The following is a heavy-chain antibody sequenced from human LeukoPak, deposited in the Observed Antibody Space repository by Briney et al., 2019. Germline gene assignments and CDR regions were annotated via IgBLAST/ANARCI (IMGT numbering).Heavy chain of an antibody. J-gene: IGHJ4*02. V-gene: IGHV4-30-2*01. CDR2: IYHSGST. Sequence: SQTLSLTCAVSGGSISSGGYSWSWIRQPPGKGLEWIGYIYHSGSTYYNPSLKSRVTISVDRPKSQFSLKLSSVTAADTAVYYCARARVAATGAFDYWGQGTLVTVSS. D-gene: IGHD2-15*01. CDR3: ARARVAATGAFDY. CDR1: GGSISSGGYS.